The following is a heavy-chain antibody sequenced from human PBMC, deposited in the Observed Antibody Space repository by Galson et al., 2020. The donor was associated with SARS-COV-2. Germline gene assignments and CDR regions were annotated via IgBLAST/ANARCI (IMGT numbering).Heavy chain of an antibody. CDR2: IYSEGSST. V-gene: IGHV3-74*01. CDR3: ARGEVGNDYFDY. Sequence: ESLKISCAASGFTFSSYWMHWVRQAPGKGLVWVSRIYSEGSSTSYADSVKGRFTISGDNAKNTLYLQMNSLRAEDTAVYYCARGEVGNDYFDYWGQGSLVTVAS. D-gene: IGHD1-26*01. CDR1: GFTFSSYW. J-gene: IGHJ4*02.